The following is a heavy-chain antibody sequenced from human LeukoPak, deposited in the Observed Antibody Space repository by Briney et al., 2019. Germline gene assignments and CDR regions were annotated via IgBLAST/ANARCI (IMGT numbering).Heavy chain of an antibody. V-gene: IGHV4-30-4*01. D-gene: IGHD3-22*01. Sequence: SKTLSLTCTVSGDSITSVDYFWSWIRQSPGKGLEWLGYIHNSGNTYYNPSRQSRISLSIDTSKSEVSLRLTSVTAADTAVYFCARGLLAYDSHGFPIAGAPATFDFWGQGTLVTVSS. J-gene: IGHJ4*02. CDR3: ARGLLAYDSHGFPIAGAPATFDF. CDR2: IHNSGNT. CDR1: GDSITSVDYF.